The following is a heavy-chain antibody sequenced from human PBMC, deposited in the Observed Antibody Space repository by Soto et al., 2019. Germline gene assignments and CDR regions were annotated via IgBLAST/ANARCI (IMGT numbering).Heavy chain of an antibody. CDR1: GYTFTSYA. CDR2: INAGNGNT. Sequence: ASVKVSCKASGYTFTSYAMHWVRQAPGQRLEWMGWINAGNGNTKYSQKFQGWVTMTRDTSISTAYMELSRLRSDDTAVYYCARSLTDMVRGEYYLVYWGQGTLVTV. D-gene: IGHD3-10*01. CDR3: ARSLTDMVRGEYYLVY. J-gene: IGHJ4*02. V-gene: IGHV1-3*01.